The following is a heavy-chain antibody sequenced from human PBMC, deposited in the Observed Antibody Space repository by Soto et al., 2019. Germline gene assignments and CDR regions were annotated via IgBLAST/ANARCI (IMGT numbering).Heavy chain of an antibody. D-gene: IGHD3-10*01. CDR3: APVWFGESQH. Sequence: QLQLQESGPGLVKPSGTLSLTCTVSGGSISSSSYYWGWIRQPPGKGLEWIGSIYYSGSTYYNPSLKSRVTISVDTSKNQFSLKLSSVTAADTAVYYCAPVWFGESQHWGQGTLVTVSS. J-gene: IGHJ1*01. V-gene: IGHV4-39*01. CDR2: IYYSGST. CDR1: GGSISSSSYY.